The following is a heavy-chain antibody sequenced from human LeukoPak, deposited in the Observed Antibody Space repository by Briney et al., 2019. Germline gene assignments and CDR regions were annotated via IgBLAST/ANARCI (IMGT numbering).Heavy chain of an antibody. D-gene: IGHD5-18*01. V-gene: IGHV4-61*02. CDR1: GGSISSGTYY. Sequence: SETLSLTCTVSGGSISSGTYYWTWIRQPAGKGLEWIGRIYSSGSTNYNPSLKSRVTISVDRSKNQFSLKLSSVTAADTAVYYCARGIYNYGYQPFDYWGQGTLVTVSS. CDR2: IYSSGST. J-gene: IGHJ4*02. CDR3: ARGIYNYGYQPFDY.